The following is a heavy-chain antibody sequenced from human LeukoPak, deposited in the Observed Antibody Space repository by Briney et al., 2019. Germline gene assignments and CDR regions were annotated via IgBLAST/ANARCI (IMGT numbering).Heavy chain of an antibody. CDR3: AKDRDIYYDSSGYRQNDAFDI. CDR1: GFTFSSYW. D-gene: IGHD3-22*01. CDR2: IWYDGSNK. V-gene: IGHV3-33*06. Sequence: PGGSLRLSCAASGFTFSSYWMSWVRQAPGKGLDWVAVIWYDGSNKYYADSVKGRFTISRDNSKNTLYLQMNSLRAEDTAVYYCAKDRDIYYDSSGYRQNDAFDIWGQGTMVTVSS. J-gene: IGHJ3*02.